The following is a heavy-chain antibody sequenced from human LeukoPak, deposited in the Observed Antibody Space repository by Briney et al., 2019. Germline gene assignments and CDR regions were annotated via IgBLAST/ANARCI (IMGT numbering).Heavy chain of an antibody. V-gene: IGHV1-18*01. D-gene: IGHD1-26*01. CDR1: GYTFTYYV. CDR2: INAYNGNT. CDR3: ARGEKPYDY. J-gene: IGHJ4*02. Sequence: ASVKVSCKTSGYTFTYYVIIWVRQAPGQGLEWMGWINAYNGNTIDAQKFQGRVTMTTDTSTSTAYMELRSLRSGDTAVYYCARGEKPYDYWGQGTLASVSS.